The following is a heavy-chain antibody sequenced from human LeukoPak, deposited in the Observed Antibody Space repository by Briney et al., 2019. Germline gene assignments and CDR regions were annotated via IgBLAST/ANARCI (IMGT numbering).Heavy chain of an antibody. CDR2: ISGSGGST. D-gene: IGHD6-6*01. Sequence: GSLRLSCAASGFTFSSYAMSWVRQAPGKGLEWVSAISGSGGSTYYADSVKGRFTISRDNAKNSLYLQMNSLRAEDTAVYYCARSIAARLDWFDYWGQGTLVTVSS. J-gene: IGHJ4*02. CDR3: ARSIAARLDWFDY. V-gene: IGHV3-23*01. CDR1: GFTFSSYA.